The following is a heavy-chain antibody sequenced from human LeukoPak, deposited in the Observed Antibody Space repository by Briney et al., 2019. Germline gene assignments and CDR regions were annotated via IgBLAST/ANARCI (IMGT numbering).Heavy chain of an antibody. D-gene: IGHD3-10*01. CDR1: GFTFNSYW. V-gene: IGHV3-7*01. CDR2: IKQDGTEK. Sequence: GGSLRLSCAASGFTFNSYWMSWVRQAPGKGLEWVANIKQDGTEKYYVDSVKGRFTIYRANAKNSLYLQMNSLRAEDTAVYYCASVREWQLQNAPFDYWGQGTLVTVSS. CDR3: ASVREWQLQNAPFDY. J-gene: IGHJ4*02.